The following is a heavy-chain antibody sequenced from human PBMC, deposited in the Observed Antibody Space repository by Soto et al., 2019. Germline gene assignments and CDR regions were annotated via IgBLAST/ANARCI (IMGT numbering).Heavy chain of an antibody. CDR2: ISYDGSNK. D-gene: IGHD3-3*01. CDR1: GFTFSSYA. J-gene: IGHJ6*02. CDR3: ARGYYDLTYYSGMDV. Sequence: GGSLRLSCAASGFTFSSYAMHWVRQAPGKGLEWVAVISYDGSNKYYADSVKGRFTISRDNSKNTLYLQMNSLRAEDTAVYYCARGYYDLTYYSGMDVWGQGTTVTVSS. V-gene: IGHV3-30-3*01.